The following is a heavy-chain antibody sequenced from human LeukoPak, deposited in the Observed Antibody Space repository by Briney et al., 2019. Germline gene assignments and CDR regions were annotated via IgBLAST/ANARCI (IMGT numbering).Heavy chain of an antibody. V-gene: IGHV2-70*11. Sequence: SGPALVKPXQTLTLTCTFSGFSLSTSGMCVSWIRQPPGKALEWLARIDWDDDKYYSTSLKTRLTISKDTSKNQVVLTMTNMDPVDTATYYCARSTRGYSYGYDSDYWGQGTLVTVSS. D-gene: IGHD5-18*01. CDR1: GFSLSTSGMC. J-gene: IGHJ4*02. CDR3: ARSTRGYSYGYDSDY. CDR2: IDWDDDK.